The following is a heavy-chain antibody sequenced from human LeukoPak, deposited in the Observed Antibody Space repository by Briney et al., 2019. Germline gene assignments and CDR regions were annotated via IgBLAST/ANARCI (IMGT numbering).Heavy chain of an antibody. V-gene: IGHV4-34*01. J-gene: IGHJ4*02. D-gene: IGHD5-12*01. CDR1: GGSFSGYY. Sequence: SETLSLTCAVYGGSFSGYYWSWIRQPPGKRLEWIGEINHSGSTNYNLSLKSRVTISVDTSKNQFSLKLTSVTAADTAVYYCARHSGYDVGVDYWGQGTLVTVSS. CDR3: ARHSGYDVGVDY. CDR2: INHSGST.